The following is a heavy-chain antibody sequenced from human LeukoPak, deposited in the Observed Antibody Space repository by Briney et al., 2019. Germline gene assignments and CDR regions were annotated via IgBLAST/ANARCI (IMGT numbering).Heavy chain of an antibody. D-gene: IGHD5-24*01. CDR3: ARGASGRDGYNTPFDY. CDR2: IYYSGST. CDR1: GGSISSSSYY. V-gene: IGHV4-39*07. Sequence: PSETLSLTCTVSGGSISSSSYYWGWIRQPPGKGLEWIGSIYYSGSTYYNPSLKSRVTISVDTSKNQFSLRLSSVTAADTAVYYCARGASGRDGYNTPFDYWGQGTLVTVSS. J-gene: IGHJ4*02.